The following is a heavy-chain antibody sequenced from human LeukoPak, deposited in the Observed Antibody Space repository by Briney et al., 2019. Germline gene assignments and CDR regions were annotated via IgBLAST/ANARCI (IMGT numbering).Heavy chain of an antibody. V-gene: IGHV3-7*01. Sequence: PGGSLRLSCAASGFTFSSYSMSWVRQAPGKGLEWVANIKQDGSEKYYVDSVKGRFTISRDNAKNSLYLQMNSLRAEDTAVYYCASDSGYSGYDFYLWWGQGTLVTVSS. J-gene: IGHJ4*02. CDR2: IKQDGSEK. D-gene: IGHD5-12*01. CDR1: GFTFSSYS. CDR3: ASDSGYSGYDFYLW.